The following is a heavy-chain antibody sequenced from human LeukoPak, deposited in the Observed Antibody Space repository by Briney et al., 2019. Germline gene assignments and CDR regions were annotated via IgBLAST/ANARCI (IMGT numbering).Heavy chain of an antibody. CDR1: GYSISNYL. Sequence: GASLKISCTGSGYSISNYLIGWGRQMPEKVLERMGIIYPGDSDTRYSPSFQGQVTISVDRSISTAYLQWSSLEASDTAMYYCVTYSSGYYYFDYWGQGTLVTVSS. V-gene: IGHV5-51*01. CDR2: IYPGDSDT. CDR3: VTYSSGYYYFDY. J-gene: IGHJ4*02. D-gene: IGHD6-19*01.